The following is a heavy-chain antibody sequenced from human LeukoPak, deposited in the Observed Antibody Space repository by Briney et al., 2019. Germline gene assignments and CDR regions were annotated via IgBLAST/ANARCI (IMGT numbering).Heavy chain of an antibody. CDR2: IYYTGPT. CDR3: ARAGWFGELYGPLDF. J-gene: IGHJ4*02. CDR1: GASISGSRYY. Sequence: PSETLSLTCTVSGASISGSRYYWGWIRQPPGKGLEWIGNIYYTGPTYYNASLESRVTISLDTSKNQFSLKLSSVIAADTAVYYCARAGWFGELYGPLDFWGQGTLVTVSS. D-gene: IGHD3-10*01. V-gene: IGHV4-39*07.